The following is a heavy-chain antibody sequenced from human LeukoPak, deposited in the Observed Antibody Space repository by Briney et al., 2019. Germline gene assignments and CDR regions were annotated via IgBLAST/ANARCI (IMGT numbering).Heavy chain of an antibody. Sequence: ASETLSLTCTVSGGSISSYYWSWIRQPAGKGLEWIGRIYTSGGTNYNPSLKSRVTMSVDTSKNQFSLKLSSVTAADTAVYYCARGVTAMGPYYYYGMDVWGQGTTVTVSS. D-gene: IGHD5-18*01. CDR3: ARGVTAMGPYYYYGMDV. CDR2: IYTSGGT. J-gene: IGHJ6*02. CDR1: GGSISSYY. V-gene: IGHV4-4*07.